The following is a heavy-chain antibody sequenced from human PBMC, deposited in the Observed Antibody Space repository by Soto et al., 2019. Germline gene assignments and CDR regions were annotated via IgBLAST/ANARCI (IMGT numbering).Heavy chain of an antibody. CDR1: GDSVSSNSAA. CDR3: ARDPCYIVYDYVAFDY. V-gene: IGHV6-1*01. CDR2: TYYRSKWYN. Sequence: SQTLSLTCAISGDSVSSNSAAWNWIRQSRSRGLEWLGRTYYRSKWYNDYAVSVKSRITINPDTSKNQFSLQLNSVTPEDTAVYYCARDPCYIVYDYVAFDYWGRWTLVTVSS. J-gene: IGHJ4*02. D-gene: IGHD5-12*01.